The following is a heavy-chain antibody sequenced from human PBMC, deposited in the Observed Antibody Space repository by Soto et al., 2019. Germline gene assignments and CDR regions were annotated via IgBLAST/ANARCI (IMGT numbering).Heavy chain of an antibody. D-gene: IGHD4-17*01. Sequence: VKVSCKASGYTFTGYYMHWVRQAPGQGLEWMGWINPNSGGTNYAQKFQGWVTMTRDTSISTAYMELSRLRSDDTAVYYCARSIYYGDYDRHAFDIWGQGTMVTVSS. V-gene: IGHV1-2*04. CDR1: GYTFTGYY. CDR2: INPNSGGT. J-gene: IGHJ3*02. CDR3: ARSIYYGDYDRHAFDI.